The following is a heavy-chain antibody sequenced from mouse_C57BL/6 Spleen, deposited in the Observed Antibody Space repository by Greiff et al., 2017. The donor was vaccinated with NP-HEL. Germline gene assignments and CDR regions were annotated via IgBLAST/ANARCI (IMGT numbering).Heavy chain of an antibody. V-gene: IGHV1-85*01. D-gene: IGHD2-4*01. CDR1: GYTFTSYD. Sequence: VKLMESGPELVKPGASVKLSCKASGYTFTSYDINWVKQRPGQGLEWIGWIYPRDGSTKYNEKFKGKATLTVDTSSSTAYMELHSLTSEDSAVYFCARSGYDYDGYAMDYWGQGTSVTVSS. J-gene: IGHJ4*01. CDR2: IYPRDGST. CDR3: ARSGYDYDGYAMDY.